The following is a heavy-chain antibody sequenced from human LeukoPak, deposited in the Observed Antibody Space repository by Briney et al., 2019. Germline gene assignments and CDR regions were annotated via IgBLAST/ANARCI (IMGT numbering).Heavy chain of an antibody. D-gene: IGHD2-2*01. V-gene: IGHV6-1*01. CDR2: TYYKSKWSY. CDR1: GDSVSSNSAV. J-gene: IGHJ4*02. CDR3: ARGDQAFDY. Sequence: ASQTLSLTCAISGDSVSSNSAVWNWIRQSPSRGLEWLGRTYYKSKWSYNYAVSVKSRIIINPDTSENQFSLQLNSVTPEDTAVYYCARGDQAFDYWGQGTLVTVSS.